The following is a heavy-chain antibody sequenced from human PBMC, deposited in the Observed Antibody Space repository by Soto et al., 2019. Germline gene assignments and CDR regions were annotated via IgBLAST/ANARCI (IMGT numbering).Heavy chain of an antibody. V-gene: IGHV4-59*01. Sequence: SETLSLTCTVSGGSISSYYWSWIRQPPGKGLEWIGYTYYSGSTNYNPSLKSRVTISVDTSKNQFSLKLSSVTAADTAVYYCARDKYGSGSHYYYYYGMDVWGQGTTVTVSS. D-gene: IGHD3-10*01. CDR1: GGSISSYY. CDR2: TYYSGST. CDR3: ARDKYGSGSHYYYYYGMDV. J-gene: IGHJ6*02.